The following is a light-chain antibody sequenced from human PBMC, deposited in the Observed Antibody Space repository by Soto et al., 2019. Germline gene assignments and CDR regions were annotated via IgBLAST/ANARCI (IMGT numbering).Light chain of an antibody. V-gene: IGLV2-14*01. CDR3: SSFTGTYSFV. J-gene: IGLJ1*01. Sequence: QSALTQPASVSGSPGQSISIYCTGTRXDVGDNKYVSWYQHQPGKAPKLLIYEVSNRPSRVSNRFSGSKSGNTASLTISGLQAEDEADYYCSSFTGTYSFVFGAGTKGTV. CDR2: EVS. CDR1: RXDVGDNKY.